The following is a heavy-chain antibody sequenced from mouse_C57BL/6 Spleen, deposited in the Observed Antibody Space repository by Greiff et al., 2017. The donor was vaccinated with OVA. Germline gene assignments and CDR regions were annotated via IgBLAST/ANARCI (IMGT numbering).Heavy chain of an antibody. CDR1: GFSFNTYA. CDR3: VRQSNCDGYYFDY. V-gene: IGHV10-1*01. D-gene: IGHD4-1*01. CDR2: IRSKSNNYAT. J-gene: IGHJ2*01. Sequence: EVQVVESGGGLVQPKGSLKLSCAASGFSFNTYAMNWVRQAPGKGLEWVARIRSKSNNYATYYADSVKDRFTISRDDSESMLYLQMNNLKTEDTAMYYCVRQSNCDGYYFDYWGQGTTLTVSS.